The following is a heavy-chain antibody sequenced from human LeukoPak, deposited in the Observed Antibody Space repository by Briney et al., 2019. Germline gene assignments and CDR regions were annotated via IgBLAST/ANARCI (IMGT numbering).Heavy chain of an antibody. Sequence: GRSLRLSCAASGFTFSSYDMQWVRQAPGKGLEWVAVISYDGSNKYYADSVKGRFTISRDNSKNTLYLQMNSLRAEDTAVYYCAKDFLRSSSWYGSSYYYYGMDVWGQGTTVTVSS. J-gene: IGHJ6*02. CDR1: GFTFSSYD. CDR2: ISYDGSNK. D-gene: IGHD6-13*01. CDR3: AKDFLRSSSWYGSSYYYYGMDV. V-gene: IGHV3-30*18.